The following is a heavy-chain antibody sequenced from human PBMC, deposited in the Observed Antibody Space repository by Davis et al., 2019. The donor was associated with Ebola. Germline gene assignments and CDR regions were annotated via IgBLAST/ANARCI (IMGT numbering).Heavy chain of an antibody. CDR3: VRKWTPYGLDV. CDR1: DGSITRFI. J-gene: IGHJ6*02. Sequence: MPSETLSLTCDVSDGSITRFIWGWVRHAPGERRQWMGDIFHSSAPTSNPSLQGRLTMSIDTSKSQLSLTLRSVTASGTAVYFCVRKWTPYGLDVWGPGPRVIVSS. D-gene: IGHD2-8*01. V-gene: IGHV4-4*09. CDR2: IFHSSAP.